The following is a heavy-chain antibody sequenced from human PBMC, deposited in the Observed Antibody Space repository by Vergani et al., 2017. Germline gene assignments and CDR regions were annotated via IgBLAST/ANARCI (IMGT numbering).Heavy chain of an antibody. CDR3: ARTKPPLNYYDSSGPVDY. CDR1: GGSISSSNW. D-gene: IGHD3-22*01. V-gene: IGHV4-4*02. CDR2: IYHSGST. J-gene: IGHJ4*02. Sequence: QVQLQESGPGLVKPSGTLSLTCAVSGGSISSSNWWSWVRQPPGKGLEWIGEIYHSGSTNYNPSLKSRVTISVDKSKNQFSLKLSSVTAADTAVYYCARTKPPLNYYDSSGPVDYWGQGTLVTVSS.